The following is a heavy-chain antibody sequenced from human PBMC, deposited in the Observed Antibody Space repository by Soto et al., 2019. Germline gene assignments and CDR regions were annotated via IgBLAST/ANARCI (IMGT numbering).Heavy chain of an antibody. V-gene: IGHV1-46*01. D-gene: IGHD6-13*01. CDR3: ARDRSTSWTFDY. CDR1: GYTFTNSH. J-gene: IGHJ4*02. Sequence: ASVKVSCKASGYTFTNSHMHWVRQAPGQGLEWMGIINPTDGGARYAQKFQGRVTMTRDTSTSTLYMELSSLRSEDTAVYFCARDRSTSWTFDYSGQGTLVTVSS. CDR2: INPTDGGA.